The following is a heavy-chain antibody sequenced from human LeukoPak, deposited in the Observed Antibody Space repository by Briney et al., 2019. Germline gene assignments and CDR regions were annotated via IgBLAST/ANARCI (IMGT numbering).Heavy chain of an antibody. CDR3: ARDADVGLIYDY. CDR1: GYTFTSYY. CDR2: INPSGGST. V-gene: IGHV1-46*01. J-gene: IGHJ4*02. Sequence: GASVKVSCKASGYTFTSYYMHWVRQAPGQGLEWMGMINPSGGSTSYAQKFQGRVTMTRDTSTSTVYMELRSLRSEDTAVYYCARDADVGLIYDYWGQGTLVTVSS. D-gene: IGHD3/OR15-3a*01.